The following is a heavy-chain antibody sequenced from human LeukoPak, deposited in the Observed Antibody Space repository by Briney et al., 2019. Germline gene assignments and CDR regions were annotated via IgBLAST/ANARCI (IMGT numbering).Heavy chain of an antibody. CDR2: IWYDGSNK. CDR3: AKSVAARPQYYYYMDV. D-gene: IGHD6-6*01. J-gene: IGHJ6*03. Sequence: GGSLRLSCAASGFTFSSYGMHWVRQAPGKGLEWVAVIWYDGSNKYYADSVKGRFTISRDNSKNTLYLQMNSLRAEDTAVYYCAKSVAARPQYYYYMDVWGKGTTVTVSS. V-gene: IGHV3-30*02. CDR1: GFTFSSYG.